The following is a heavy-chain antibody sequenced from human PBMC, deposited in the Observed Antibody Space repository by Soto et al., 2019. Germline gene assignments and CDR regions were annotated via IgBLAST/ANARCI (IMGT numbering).Heavy chain of an antibody. CDR3: ARGGSHYDFWSGQKD. V-gene: IGHV1-3*01. CDR2: INAGNGNT. CDR1: GYTFTSYA. Sequence: QVQLVQSGAEVKKPGASVKVSCKASGYTFTSYAMHWVRQAPGQRLEWMGWINAGNGNTKYSQKFQGRVTITRDTAESTAYMELSSLRSEDTAVYYCARGGSHYDFWSGQKDWGQGTLVTVSS. J-gene: IGHJ4*02. D-gene: IGHD3-3*01.